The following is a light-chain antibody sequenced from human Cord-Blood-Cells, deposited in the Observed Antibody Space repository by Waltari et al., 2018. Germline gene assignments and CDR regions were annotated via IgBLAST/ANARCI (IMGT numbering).Light chain of an antibody. CDR2: DGS. CDR1: SSDVRSYNL. J-gene: IGLJ3*02. V-gene: IGLV2-23*01. CDR3: CTYAGSSTSWV. Sequence: QSALTQPASVSGSPGQSITISCTGTSSDVRSYNLVSWYQQHPGQPPTLMMYDGSRRPPGVSHRFSGSKSGNTASPTITALQAEDEADYYCCTYAGSSTSWVFGGGTKLTVL.